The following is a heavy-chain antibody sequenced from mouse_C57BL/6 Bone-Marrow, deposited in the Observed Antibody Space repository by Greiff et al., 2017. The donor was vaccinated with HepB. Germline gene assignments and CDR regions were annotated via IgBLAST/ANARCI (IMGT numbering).Heavy chain of an antibody. Sequence: QVQLQQPGAELVRPGSSVKLSCKASGYTFTSYWMHWVKQRPIQGLEWIGNIDPSDSETHYNQKFKDKATLTVDKSSSTAYMQLSSLTSEDSAVYDFARRDYYGSNWYFDFWGTGTTVTVSS. D-gene: IGHD1-1*01. J-gene: IGHJ1*03. CDR1: GYTFTSYW. V-gene: IGHV1-52*01. CDR3: ARRDYYGSNWYFDF. CDR2: IDPSDSET.